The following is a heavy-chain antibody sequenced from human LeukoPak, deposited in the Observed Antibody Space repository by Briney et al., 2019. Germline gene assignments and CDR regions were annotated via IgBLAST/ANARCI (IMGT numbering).Heavy chain of an antibody. Sequence: SETLTLTCAVYGGSFSGHYWSWIRQPPGKGLEWIGEINHSGSTNYNPSLKSRVTISVDTSKNQFSLKLTSVTAADTAVYYCARYRAFDIWGRGTLVTVSS. J-gene: IGHJ3*02. CDR2: INHSGST. V-gene: IGHV4-34*01. CDR1: GGSFSGHY. CDR3: ARYRAFDI.